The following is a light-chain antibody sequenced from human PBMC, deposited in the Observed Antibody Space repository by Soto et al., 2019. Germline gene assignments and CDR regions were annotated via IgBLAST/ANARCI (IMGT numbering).Light chain of an antibody. CDR3: KQYHSYCT. V-gene: IGKV1-5*01. Sequence: DIQMTHSPSTLSASVVYIFTITFLASQSIISWLACYQPKPGKAPKLLIYDASSLESGVPSRFSGSGSGTEFTLTISSLQPDDFATYYCKQYHSYCTCGQRDRVAIK. CDR2: DAS. J-gene: IGKJ1*01. CDR1: QSIISW.